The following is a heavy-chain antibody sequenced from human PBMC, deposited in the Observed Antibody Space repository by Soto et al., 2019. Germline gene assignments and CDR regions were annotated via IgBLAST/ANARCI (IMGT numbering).Heavy chain of an antibody. CDR2: IYYSGST. Sequence: SDTLSLTCTVSGRSIRSGDSYWSWIRQPPGKGLEWIGYIYYSGSTYYNPSLKSRVTISVDTSKNQFSLKLSSVTAADTAVYYCARDHYVYDILTGYGYYYGMDVWGQGTTVT. D-gene: IGHD3-9*01. V-gene: IGHV4-30-4*02. J-gene: IGHJ6*01. CDR1: GRSIRSGDSY. CDR3: ARDHYVYDILTGYGYYYGMDV.